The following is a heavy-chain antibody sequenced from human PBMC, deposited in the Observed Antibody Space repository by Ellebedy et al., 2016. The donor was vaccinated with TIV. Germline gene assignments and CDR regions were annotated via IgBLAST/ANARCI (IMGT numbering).Heavy chain of an antibody. CDR1: GGSFSGYY. J-gene: IGHJ4*02. CDR2: INHRGST. CDR3: ARCPGDTAMVTCYFDY. V-gene: IGHV4-34*01. D-gene: IGHD5-18*01. Sequence: MPSETLSLTCAVYGGSFSGYYWSWIRQPPGKGLEWIGEINHRGSTNYNPSLKSRVTVAVDTSKNQFSLKLSSVTAADTAVYYCARCPGDTAMVTCYFDYWGQGTLVTVSS.